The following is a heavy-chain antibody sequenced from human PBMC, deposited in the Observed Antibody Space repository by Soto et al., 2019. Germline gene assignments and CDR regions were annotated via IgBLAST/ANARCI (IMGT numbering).Heavy chain of an antibody. V-gene: IGHV1-46*01. CDR1: GYTFTSYY. J-gene: IGHJ4*02. CDR2: INPSGGST. Sequence: ASVKVSCKASGYTFTSYYMHWVRQAPGQGLEWMGIINPSGGSTSYAQKLQGRVTMTTDTSTSTAYMELRSLRSDDTAVYYCASAGYSSGWLDYWGQGTLVTVSS. D-gene: IGHD6-19*01. CDR3: ASAGYSSGWLDY.